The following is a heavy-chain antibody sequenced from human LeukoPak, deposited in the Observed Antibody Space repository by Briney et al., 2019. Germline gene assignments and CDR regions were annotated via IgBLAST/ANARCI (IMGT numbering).Heavy chain of an antibody. CDR3: AKDYKGVWLAYGSGSLESDY. D-gene: IGHD3-10*01. J-gene: IGHJ4*02. CDR2: ISGSGGST. CDR1: GFTFSSYG. Sequence: QPGGSLRLSCAASGFTFSSYGMSWVRQAPGKGLEWISSISGSGGSTYYADSVKGRFTISRDNSKNTLYLQMNSLRAEDTAVYYCAKDYKGVWLAYGSGSLESDYWGQGTLVAVSS. V-gene: IGHV3-23*01.